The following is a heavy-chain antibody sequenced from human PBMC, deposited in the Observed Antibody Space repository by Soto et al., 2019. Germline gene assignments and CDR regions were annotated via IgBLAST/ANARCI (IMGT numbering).Heavy chain of an antibody. V-gene: IGHV3-30*09. CDR3: ARDGYSGRSDGFDI. Sequence: QMHLVESGGGVVQPGGSLRLSCAAPGFTFGAYTMHWVRQAPGKGLEWVTDISYDGNRERYTDPVKGRFAVSRDNPKSTVYLQMNSLRPEDTAVYYCARDGYSGRSDGFDIWGQGTMVTVSS. CDR2: ISYDGNRE. J-gene: IGHJ3*02. D-gene: IGHD1-26*01. CDR1: GFTFGAYT.